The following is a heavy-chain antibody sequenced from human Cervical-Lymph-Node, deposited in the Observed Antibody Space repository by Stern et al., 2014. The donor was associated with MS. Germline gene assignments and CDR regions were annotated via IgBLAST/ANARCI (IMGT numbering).Heavy chain of an antibody. Sequence: VQLVQSGAEVKVPGASVKVSCKASGYSFISHAMHWVRQAPGQTFEWMGWINGDNGNTKYSQKLQGRVTITRDKTTSTAYMELSSLTSEDTAVYYCARAGYCSPSTCSDAFDIWGQGTMVTVSS. V-gene: IGHV1-3*01. CDR1: GYSFISHA. CDR2: INGDNGNT. J-gene: IGHJ3*02. CDR3: ARAGYCSPSTCSDAFDI. D-gene: IGHD2-15*01.